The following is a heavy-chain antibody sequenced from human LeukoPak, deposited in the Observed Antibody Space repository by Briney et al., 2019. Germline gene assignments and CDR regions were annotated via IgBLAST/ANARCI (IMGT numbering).Heavy chain of an antibody. CDR3: ARNVTTLTHYYYYYGMDV. J-gene: IGHJ6*02. Sequence: PGGSLRLSCIVSGFTVSSTLMDWVRQAPGKGLEWNSVIYDDGGTVYADSVKGRFTISRDNAKNSLYLQMNSLRAEDTAVYYCARNVTTLTHYYYYYGMDVWGQGTTVTVSS. V-gene: IGHV3-66*01. D-gene: IGHD4-17*01. CDR2: IYDDGGT. CDR1: GFTVSSTL.